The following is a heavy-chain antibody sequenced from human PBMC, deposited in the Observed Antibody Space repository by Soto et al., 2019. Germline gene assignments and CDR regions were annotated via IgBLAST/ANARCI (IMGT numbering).Heavy chain of an antibody. CDR2: IYYSGST. V-gene: IGHV4-39*01. CDR3: AISGYYGSGSYEDYFDY. J-gene: IGHJ4*02. D-gene: IGHD3-10*01. CDR1: GGSISSSSYY. Sequence: PSETLSLTCTVSGGSISSSSYYWGWIRQPPGKGLEWIGSIYYSGSTYYNPSLKSRVTISVDTSKNQFSLKLSSVTAADTAVYYCAISGYYGSGSYEDYFDYWGQGTLVTVSS.